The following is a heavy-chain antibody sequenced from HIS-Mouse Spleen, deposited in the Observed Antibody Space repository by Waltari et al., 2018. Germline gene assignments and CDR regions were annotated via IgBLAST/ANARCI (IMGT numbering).Heavy chain of an antibody. CDR2: IDPNSGGT. D-gene: IGHD1-26*01. CDR1: GYTFTGYY. CDR3: ARGSGRWELLLPNWFDP. Sequence: QVQLVQSGAEVKKPGASVKVSCKASGYTFTGYYMHWVRQAPGQGLEWMGWIDPNSGGTNYAQKFQGRVTMTRDTSISRAYMGLSRLRSDDTAVYYCARGSGRWELLLPNWFDPWGQGTLVTVSS. V-gene: IGHV1-2*02. J-gene: IGHJ5*02.